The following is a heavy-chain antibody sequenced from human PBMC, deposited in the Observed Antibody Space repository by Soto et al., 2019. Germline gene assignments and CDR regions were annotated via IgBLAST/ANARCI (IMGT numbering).Heavy chain of an antibody. D-gene: IGHD3-16*01. CDR1: GYSFTNND. J-gene: IGHJ5*02. CDR3: ARMETFGSLNWFDP. V-gene: IGHV1-8*01. Sequence: GASVKVSCKASGYSFTNNDVSWVRQATGQGLEWMGWMNPGSGDTGYAQKFQRRVTMTRDISIATAYMELSSLRSDDTAIYYCARMETFGSLNWFDPWGQGTLVTVSS. CDR2: MNPGSGDT.